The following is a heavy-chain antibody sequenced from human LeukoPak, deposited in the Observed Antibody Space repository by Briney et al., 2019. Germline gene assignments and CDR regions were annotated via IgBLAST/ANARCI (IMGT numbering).Heavy chain of an antibody. J-gene: IGHJ6*03. CDR2: IIPIFGTA. Sequence: ASVKVSCKASGGTFSSYAISWVRQAPGQGLEWMGGIIPIFGTANYAQKFQGRVTITTDESTSTAYMELSSLRSEDTAVYYCAGASLGRTIRQLVLYYYMDVWGKGTTVTVSS. CDR1: GGTFSSYA. V-gene: IGHV1-69*05. CDR3: AGASLGRTIRQLVLYYYMDV. D-gene: IGHD6-13*01.